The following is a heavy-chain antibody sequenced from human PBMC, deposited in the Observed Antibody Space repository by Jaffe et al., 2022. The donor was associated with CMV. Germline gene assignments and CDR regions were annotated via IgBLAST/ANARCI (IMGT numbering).Heavy chain of an antibody. CDR3: AKDISDSSGYYWGAFDY. J-gene: IGHJ4*02. CDR1: GFTFDDYA. V-gene: IGHV3-9*01. CDR2: ISWNSGSI. D-gene: IGHD3-22*01. Sequence: EVQLVESGGGLVQPGRSLRLSCAASGFTFDDYAMHWVRQAPGKGLEWVSGISWNSGSIGYADSVKGRFTISRDNAKNSLYLQMNSLRAEDTALYYCAKDISDSSGYYWGAFDYWGQGTLVTVSS.